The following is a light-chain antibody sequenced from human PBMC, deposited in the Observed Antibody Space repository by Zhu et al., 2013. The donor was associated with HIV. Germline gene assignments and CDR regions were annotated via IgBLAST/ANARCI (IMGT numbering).Light chain of an antibody. CDR2: QDS. J-gene: IGLJ2*01. V-gene: IGLV3-1*01. Sequence: SYELTQPPSVSVSPGQTASITCSGDKLGDKYACWYQQKPGQSPVLVIYQDSKRPSGIPERFSGSNSGNTATLTISGTQPMDEADFYCQAWDINTMVFGGGTRLTVL. CDR3: QAWDINTMV. CDR1: KLGDKY.